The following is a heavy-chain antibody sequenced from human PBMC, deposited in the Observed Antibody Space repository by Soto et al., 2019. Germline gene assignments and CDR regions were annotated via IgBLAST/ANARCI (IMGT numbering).Heavy chain of an antibody. CDR1: GYTFTGYY. V-gene: IGHV1-2*04. J-gene: IGHJ3*02. D-gene: IGHD3-22*01. Sequence: ASVKVSCKASGYTFTGYYIHWVRQAPGQGLEWMGWINPNRGGANYAQKFQGWVTMTRDTSISTAYMDLSRLRPDDTAMYYCARARDSSGYSSPHDAFDIWGQGTMVTVSS. CDR2: INPNRGGA. CDR3: ARARDSSGYSSPHDAFDI.